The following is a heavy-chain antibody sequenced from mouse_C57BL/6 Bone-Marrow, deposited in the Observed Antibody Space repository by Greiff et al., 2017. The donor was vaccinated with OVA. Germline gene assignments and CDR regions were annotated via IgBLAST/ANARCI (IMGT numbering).Heavy chain of an antibody. CDR3: ASYYGSSYPFAY. D-gene: IGHD1-1*01. Sequence: VQLQQPGAELVKPGASVKLSCKASGYTFTSYWMQWVKQRPGQGLEWIGEIDPSDSYTNYNQKFKGKATLTVDTSSSTAYMQLSSLTSEDSAVYYCASYYGSSYPFAYWGQGTLVTVSA. V-gene: IGHV1-50*01. CDR1: GYTFTSYW. CDR2: IDPSDSYT. J-gene: IGHJ3*01.